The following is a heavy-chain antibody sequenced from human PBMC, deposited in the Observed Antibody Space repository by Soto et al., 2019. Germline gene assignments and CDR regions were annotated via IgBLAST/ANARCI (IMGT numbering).Heavy chain of an antibody. CDR2: FDPEDGET. CDR1: GYTLTELS. Sequence: ASVKVSCKVSGYTLTELSMHWVRQAPGKGLEWMGGFDPEDGETIYAQKFQGRVTMTEATSTDTAYMELSSLRSEDTAVYYCATFSGFWSGYYKDYWGQGTLVTVSS. V-gene: IGHV1-24*01. J-gene: IGHJ4*02. CDR3: ATFSGFWSGYYKDY. D-gene: IGHD3-3*01.